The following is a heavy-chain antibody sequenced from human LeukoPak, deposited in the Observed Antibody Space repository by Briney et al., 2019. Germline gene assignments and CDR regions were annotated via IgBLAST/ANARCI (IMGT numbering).Heavy chain of an antibody. D-gene: IGHD3-3*01. Sequence: PSQTLSPTCTVSGGSISSGDYYWSWIRQPPGKGLEWIGYIYYSGSTYYNPSLKSRVTISVDTSKNQFSLKLSSVTAADTAVYYCARADFGVVNYFDYWGQGTLVTVSS. CDR1: GGSISSGDYY. CDR2: IYYSGST. V-gene: IGHV4-30-4*01. CDR3: ARADFGVVNYFDY. J-gene: IGHJ4*02.